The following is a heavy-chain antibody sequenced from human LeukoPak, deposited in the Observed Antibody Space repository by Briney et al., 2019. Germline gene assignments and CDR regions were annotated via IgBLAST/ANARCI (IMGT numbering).Heavy chain of an antibody. CDR2: IYYSGNT. Sequence: SETLSLTCTVSGGSISSSNYYWGWIRQPPGKGLEWIGSIYYSGNTYYSTSLKSRVSISVDTSKNQFSLNLTSVTAADTAVYYCARIDWTTDYWGQGTLVTVSS. CDR3: ARIDWTTDY. V-gene: IGHV4-39*01. J-gene: IGHJ4*02. D-gene: IGHD3-9*01. CDR1: GGSISSSNYY.